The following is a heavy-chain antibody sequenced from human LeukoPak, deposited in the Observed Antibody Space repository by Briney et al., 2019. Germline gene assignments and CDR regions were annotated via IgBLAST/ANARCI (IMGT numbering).Heavy chain of an antibody. V-gene: IGHV3-23*01. D-gene: IGHD5-12*01. J-gene: IGHJ4*02. CDR1: GFTFSSYA. Sequence: GGSLRLSCAASGFTFSSYAMSWVRQAPGKGLEWVSAISGSGGSTYYADSVKGRFTISRDSSKNTLCLQMNSLRAEDTAVYYCAKSKFATSGYDGSLDYWGQGILVTVSS. CDR3: AKSKFATSGYDGSLDY. CDR2: ISGSGGST.